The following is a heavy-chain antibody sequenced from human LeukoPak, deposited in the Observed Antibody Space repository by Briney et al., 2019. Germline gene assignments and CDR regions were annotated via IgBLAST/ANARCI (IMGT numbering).Heavy chain of an antibody. CDR1: GGTFSSYA. CDR3: ARDRGYDSSGYYYSFDY. D-gene: IGHD3-22*01. Sequence: ASVKVSCKASGGTFSSYAISWVRQAPGQGLEWMGGIIPIFGTANYAQKFQGRVTITADESTSTSYMEPSSLRSEDTAVYYCARDRGYDSSGYYYSFDYWGQGTLVTVSS. J-gene: IGHJ4*02. V-gene: IGHV1-69*01. CDR2: IIPIFGTA.